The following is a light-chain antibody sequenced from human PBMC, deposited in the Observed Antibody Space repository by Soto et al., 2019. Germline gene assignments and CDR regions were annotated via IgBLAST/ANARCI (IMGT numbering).Light chain of an antibody. J-gene: IGKJ5*01. Sequence: IVLTQSPATLSVSPGERATLSCRASQSVSSYLAWYQQKPGQAPRLLIYDASNRATGIPARLSGSGSGTDFTLTTSSIEPEDFAVYYCQQRSNWPTFGQGTRLEIK. V-gene: IGKV3-11*01. CDR2: DAS. CDR3: QQRSNWPT. CDR1: QSVSSY.